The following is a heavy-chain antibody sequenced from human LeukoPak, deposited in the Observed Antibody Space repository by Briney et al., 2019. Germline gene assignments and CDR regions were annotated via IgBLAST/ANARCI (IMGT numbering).Heavy chain of an antibody. V-gene: IGHV1-2*02. J-gene: IGHJ4*02. CDR3: ARAPITMVRGAYYFDY. CDR1: GYTFTGYY. CDR2: INPNSGGT. D-gene: IGHD3-10*01. Sequence: GSVKVSCKASGYTFTGYYMHWVRQAPGQGLEWMGWINPNSGGTNYAQKFQGRVTMTRDTSISTAYMELSRLRSDDTAVYYCARAPITMVRGAYYFDYWGQGTLVTVSS.